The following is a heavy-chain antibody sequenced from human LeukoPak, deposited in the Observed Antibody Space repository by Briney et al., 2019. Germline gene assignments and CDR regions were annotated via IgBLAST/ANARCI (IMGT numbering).Heavy chain of an antibody. Sequence: SETLSLTCTVSGGSISSYYWSWSRQRPGKGLELNGVMDFSGSGSTYYNPSLKSRVTISVDTSKNQFSLKLSSVTAADTAVYYCARQLYSNFNFFDHWGQGPVVTVSS. D-gene: IGHD4-11*01. J-gene: IGHJ4*02. CDR2: MDFSGSGST. CDR3: ARQLYSNFNFFDH. CDR1: GGSISSYY. V-gene: IGHV4-59*08.